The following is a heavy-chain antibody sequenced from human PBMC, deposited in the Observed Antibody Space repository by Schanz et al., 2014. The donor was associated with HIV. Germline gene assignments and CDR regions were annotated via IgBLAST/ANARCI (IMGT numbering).Heavy chain of an antibody. CDR1: GFTFSTYG. V-gene: IGHV3-33*01. D-gene: IGHD3-10*01. CDR3: ARGSGPYYYYYGMDV. J-gene: IGHJ6*02. Sequence: QVQLVESGGRVVQPGRSLRLSCTASGFTFSTYGMHWVRQAPGKGLEGGAVIWNDGSNKYYADSVKGRFTISRDNSKNTLYLQMNSLRAEDTAVYYCARGSGPYYYYYGMDVWGQGTTVTVSS. CDR2: IWNDGSNK.